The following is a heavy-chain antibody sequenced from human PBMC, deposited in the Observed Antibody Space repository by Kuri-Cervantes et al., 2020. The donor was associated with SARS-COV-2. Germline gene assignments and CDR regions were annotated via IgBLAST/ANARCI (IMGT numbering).Heavy chain of an antibody. D-gene: IGHD4-17*01. J-gene: IGHJ4*02. CDR3: ARHLGGYGDRGFDF. CDR2: ISYSGTT. V-gene: IGHV4-39*01. CDR1: GVSVGSSRYY. Sequence: SETLSLTCTVSGVSVGSSRYYWGWIRQPPGKGLEWIGSISYSGTTSHNPSLKSRVTISLDTSKNQFSLRLTSVTAADSAVYYCARHLGGYGDRGFDFWGQGTLVTVSS.